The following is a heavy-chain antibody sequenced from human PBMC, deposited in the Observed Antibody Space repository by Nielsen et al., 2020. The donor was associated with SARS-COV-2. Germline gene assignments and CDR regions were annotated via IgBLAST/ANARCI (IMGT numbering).Heavy chain of an antibody. CDR3: ASYEGCSSTSCYSSDYYYMDV. D-gene: IGHD2-2*01. J-gene: IGHJ6*03. Sequence: GGSLRLSCAASGFTFSSYAMHWVRQAPGKGLEWVAVISYDGSNKYYADSVKGRFTISRDNSKSTLYLQMNSLRAEDTAVYYCASYEGCSSTSCYSSDYYYMDVWGKGTTVTVSS. V-gene: IGHV3-30-3*01. CDR1: GFTFSSYA. CDR2: ISYDGSNK.